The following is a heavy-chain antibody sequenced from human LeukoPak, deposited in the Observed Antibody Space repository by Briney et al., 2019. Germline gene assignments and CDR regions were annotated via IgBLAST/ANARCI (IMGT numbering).Heavy chain of an antibody. J-gene: IGHJ5*02. CDR3: ARCGTSSWSWFDP. CDR1: GGSFSGYY. D-gene: IGHD6-13*01. V-gene: IGHV4-34*01. Sequence: SETLSLTCAVYGGSFSGYYWSWIRQPPGKGLEWIGEINHSGSTNYNPSLKSRVTISVDTSKNQFSLKLSSVTAADTAVYYCARCGTSSWSWFDPWGQGTLGTVSS. CDR2: INHSGST.